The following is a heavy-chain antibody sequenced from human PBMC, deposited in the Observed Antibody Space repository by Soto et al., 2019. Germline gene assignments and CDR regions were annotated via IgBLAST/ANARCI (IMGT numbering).Heavy chain of an antibody. CDR2: INPNSGGT. CDR3: ARARDSSSWDLDY. Sequence: GASVKVSCKASGYTFTGYYMHWVRQAPGQGLEWMGWINPNSGGTNYAQKFRGWVTMTRDTSISTAYMELSRLRSDDTAVYYCARARDSSSWDLDYWGQGTLVTVSS. J-gene: IGHJ4*02. CDR1: GYTFTGYY. D-gene: IGHD6-13*01. V-gene: IGHV1-2*04.